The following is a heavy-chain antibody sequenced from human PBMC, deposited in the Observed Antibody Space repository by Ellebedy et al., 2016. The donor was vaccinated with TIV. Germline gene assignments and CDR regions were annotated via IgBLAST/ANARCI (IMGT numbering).Heavy chain of an antibody. CDR2: IKQDGSEK. CDR1: GFTFSSYW. J-gene: IGHJ4*02. V-gene: IGHV3-7*01. Sequence: GESLKISXAASGFTFSSYWMSWVRQAPGKGLEWVANIKQDGSEKYYVDSVKGRFTISRDNAKNSLYLQMNSLRAEDTAVYYCARDKYSYGFADYWGQGTLVTVSS. CDR3: ARDKYSYGFADY. D-gene: IGHD5-18*01.